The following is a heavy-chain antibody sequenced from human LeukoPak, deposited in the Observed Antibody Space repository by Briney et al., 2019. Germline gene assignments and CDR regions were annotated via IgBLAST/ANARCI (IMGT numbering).Heavy chain of an antibody. J-gene: IGHJ4*02. CDR1: GFSFSSYG. V-gene: IGHV3-23*01. CDR3: ARDRGVTSGSFDF. Sequence: GGSLRLSCAASGFSFSSYGMSWVRQTPGKGLEWVSAIISGSGSSTYYADSVKGRFTISRDNSKNTLFLQMNSLRAEDTAVYYCARDRGVTSGSFDFWAQGTLVTVSS. CDR2: IISGSGSST. D-gene: IGHD4-17*01.